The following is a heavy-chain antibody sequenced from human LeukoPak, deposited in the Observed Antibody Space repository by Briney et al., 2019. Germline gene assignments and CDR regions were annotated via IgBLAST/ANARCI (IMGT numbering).Heavy chain of an antibody. V-gene: IGHV3-20*04. D-gene: IGHD2-15*01. CDR1: GFTFEDYG. J-gene: IGHJ6*03. CDR3: ARLGCSGGSCYSHYYYYYMDV. CDR2: INWNGGCT. Sequence: GGSLRLSCAASGFTFEDYGMSWVRQAPGKGLEWVSGINWNGGCTGYADSVKGRFTISRDNAKNSLYLQMNSLRAEDTALYYCARLGCSGGSCYSHYYYYYMDVWGKGTTVTVSS.